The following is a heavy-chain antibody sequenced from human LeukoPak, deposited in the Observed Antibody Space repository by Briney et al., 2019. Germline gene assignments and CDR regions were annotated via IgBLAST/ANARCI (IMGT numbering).Heavy chain of an antibody. V-gene: IGHV4-34*01. CDR2: INHSGST. Sequence: PSETLSLTCAVYGGSFSGYYWSWIRQPPGKGLEWIGEINHSGSTNYNPSIKSRVTISVDTSKNQFFLKLSSVTAADTAVYYCARIVYYDSSGNYFDYWGQGTLVTVSS. J-gene: IGHJ4*02. CDR1: GGSFSGYY. CDR3: ARIVYYDSSGNYFDY. D-gene: IGHD3-22*01.